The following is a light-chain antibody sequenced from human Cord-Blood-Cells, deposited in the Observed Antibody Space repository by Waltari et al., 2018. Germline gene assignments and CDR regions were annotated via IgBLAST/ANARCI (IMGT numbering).Light chain of an antibody. Sequence: QSVLTQPPSASGTPGQRVTISCFGSSSNIGSNTVNWYQQLPGTAPKLLIYRNNQRPSVGPDRFAGSNSGTSASLAISGLQSEDEADYYCAAWDDSLNGPVFGGGTKLTVL. J-gene: IGLJ2*01. CDR1: SSNIGSNT. CDR2: RNN. CDR3: AAWDDSLNGPV. V-gene: IGLV1-44*01.